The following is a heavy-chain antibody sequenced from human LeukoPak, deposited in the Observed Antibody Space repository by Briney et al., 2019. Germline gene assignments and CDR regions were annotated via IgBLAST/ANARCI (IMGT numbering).Heavy chain of an antibody. Sequence: SVKVSCKVSGGTFSNDSITWVRQAPGQGLEWVGGITPIFDTPNYAPKLQGRLTINADGSTSTVYMELRSLRSEDTAVYYCARAGIAVASSFDYWGQGTLVTVSS. D-gene: IGHD6-19*01. CDR3: ARAGIAVASSFDY. J-gene: IGHJ4*02. V-gene: IGHV1-69*01. CDR2: ITPIFDTP. CDR1: GGTFSNDS.